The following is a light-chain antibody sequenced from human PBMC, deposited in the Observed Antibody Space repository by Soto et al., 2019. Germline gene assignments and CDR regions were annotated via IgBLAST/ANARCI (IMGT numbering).Light chain of an antibody. Sequence: QSVLTQPASVSGSPGQSITISCTGTSSDVGGYNYVSWDQQHPGKAPKFMSYDVSSRPSGVSNRFSGSKTGNTASLTISGLQAEDQAEYYSCSYTTGITRRVVFGTVTNVTV. CDR3: CSYTTGITRRVV. CDR1: SSDVGGYNY. V-gene: IGLV2-14*03. J-gene: IGLJ1*01. CDR2: DVS.